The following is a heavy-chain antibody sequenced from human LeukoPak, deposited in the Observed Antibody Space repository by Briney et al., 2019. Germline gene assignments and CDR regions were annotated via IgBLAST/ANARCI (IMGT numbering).Heavy chain of an antibody. CDR2: IYPADSDT. J-gene: IGHJ5*02. D-gene: IGHD2-2*01. V-gene: IGHV5-51*01. CDR1: GYSFPSFW. CDR3: ARQSAAAQYTNWFDP. Sequence: GESLKISCKGSGYSFPSFWIGWVRQMPGKGLEWMGVIYPADSDTRYSPSFQGQVTISADKSTSTAYLQWSTLKASDTAIYYCARQSAAAQYTNWFDPWGQGTLVTVSS.